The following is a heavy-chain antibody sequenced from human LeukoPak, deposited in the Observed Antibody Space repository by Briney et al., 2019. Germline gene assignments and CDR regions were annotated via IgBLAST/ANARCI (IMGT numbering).Heavy chain of an antibody. Sequence: GGSLRLSCVASGFSFTDYCMSWIRPAPGKRLEWVSYISSSGQIIYYGDSVKCRFTNSRYSAKNSLYLQLSSQIVEYSAVYYCARDIDGPIGYCSSVNCRTDSWGQGILVTDSS. CDR1: GFSFTDYC. V-gene: IGHV3-11*01. D-gene: IGHD2-2*01. J-gene: IGHJ4*02. CDR2: ISSSGQII. CDR3: ARDIDGPIGYCSSVNCRTDS.